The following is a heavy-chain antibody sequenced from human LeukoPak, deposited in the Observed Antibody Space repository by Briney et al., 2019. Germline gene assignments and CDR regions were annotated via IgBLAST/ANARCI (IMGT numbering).Heavy chain of an antibody. J-gene: IGHJ4*02. CDR3: ARAAYGSGSYLFDY. D-gene: IGHD3-10*01. Sequence: SETLSLTCTVSGGSISGYYWSWIRQPPGKGLEWIGYIYNSGNTNYNPSLKSRVTISVDTSKNQFSLKLSPVTAADTAVYYCARAAYGSGSYLFDYWGQGTLVTVSS. CDR1: GGSISGYY. CDR2: IYNSGNT. V-gene: IGHV4-59*08.